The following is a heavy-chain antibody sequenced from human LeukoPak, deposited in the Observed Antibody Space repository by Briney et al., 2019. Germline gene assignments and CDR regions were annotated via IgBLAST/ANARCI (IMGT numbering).Heavy chain of an antibody. J-gene: IGHJ3*02. V-gene: IGHV1-46*01. Sequence: ASVKVSCKASGYTFTSYYMDWVRQAPGQGLEWMGIINPSGGSTSYAQKFQGRVTMTRDMSTSTVYMELSSLRSEDTAVYYRASLAGGNSESSDAFDIWGQGTMVTVSS. CDR1: GYTFTSYY. D-gene: IGHD4-23*01. CDR3: ASLAGGNSESSDAFDI. CDR2: INPSGGST.